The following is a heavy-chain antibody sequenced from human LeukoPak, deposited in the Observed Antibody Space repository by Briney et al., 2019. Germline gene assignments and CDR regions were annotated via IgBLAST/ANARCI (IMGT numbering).Heavy chain of an antibody. Sequence: PSETLSLTCAVYGGSFSGYYWSWIRQPPGKGLEWIGEINHSGSTNYNLSLKSRVTISVDTSKNQFSLKLSSVTAADTAVYYCARDGVVVTATSAFDIWGQGTMVTVSS. CDR3: ARDGVVVTATSAFDI. V-gene: IGHV4-34*01. D-gene: IGHD2-21*02. CDR2: INHSGST. CDR1: GGSFSGYY. J-gene: IGHJ3*02.